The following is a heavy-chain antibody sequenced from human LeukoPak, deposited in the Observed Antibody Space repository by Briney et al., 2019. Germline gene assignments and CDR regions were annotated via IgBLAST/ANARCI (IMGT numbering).Heavy chain of an antibody. D-gene: IGHD2-2*02. CDR2: INPNSGGT. CDR3: ARGLLGYCSSTSCYKPANWFDP. J-gene: IGHJ5*02. V-gene: IGHV1-2*02. CDR1: GYTFTGYY. Sequence: ASVKVSCTASGYTFTGYYMHWVRQAPGQGLEWMGWINPNSGGTNYAQKFQGRVTMTRDTSISTAYMELSRLRSGDTAVYYCARGLLGYCSSTSCYKPANWFDPWGQGTLVTVSS.